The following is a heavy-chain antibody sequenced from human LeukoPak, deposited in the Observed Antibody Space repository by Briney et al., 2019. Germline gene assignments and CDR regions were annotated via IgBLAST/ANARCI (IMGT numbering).Heavy chain of an antibody. Sequence: ASVKVSCKASGYTFTNLNWVRQAPGQGLEWMGWIHPSTGNPTYAQGFTGRFVFSLDTSVSTTYLQISSLKAEDTAVYYCARAYQPLGELSLPNYWGQGTLVTVSS. V-gene: IGHV7-4-1*02. CDR2: IHPSTGNP. CDR1: GYTFTN. D-gene: IGHD3-16*02. CDR3: ARAYQPLGELSLPNY. J-gene: IGHJ4*02.